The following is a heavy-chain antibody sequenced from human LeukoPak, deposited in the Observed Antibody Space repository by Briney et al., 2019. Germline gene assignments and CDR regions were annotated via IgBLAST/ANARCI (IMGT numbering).Heavy chain of an antibody. CDR2: IYYSGST. D-gene: IGHD3-22*01. Sequence: SETLSLTCTVSGGSISGYYWNWIRQLPGKGLEWVGYIYYSGSTNYSPSLKSRVTLSVDTSKNQFSLKLSSVTAADTAVYYCARVMRGADSSGYYGYYFDYWGQGTLVTVSS. CDR3: ARVMRGADSSGYYGYYFDY. V-gene: IGHV4-59*01. J-gene: IGHJ4*02. CDR1: GGSISGYY.